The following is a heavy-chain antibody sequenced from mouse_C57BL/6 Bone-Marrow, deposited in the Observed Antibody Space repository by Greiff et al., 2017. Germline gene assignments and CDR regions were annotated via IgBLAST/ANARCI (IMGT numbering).Heavy chain of an antibody. CDR3: ARLITTVTMDY. Sequence: QVQLQQPGAELVKPGASVKLSCKASGYTFTSYWMHWVKQRPGQGLEWIGMIHPNSGSTNYNEKFKSKATLTVDKSSSTAYMQLSSLTSEDAAVYYCARLITTVTMDYWGQGTSVTVSS. CDR1: GYTFTSYW. CDR2: IHPNSGST. J-gene: IGHJ4*01. V-gene: IGHV1-64*01. D-gene: IGHD1-1*01.